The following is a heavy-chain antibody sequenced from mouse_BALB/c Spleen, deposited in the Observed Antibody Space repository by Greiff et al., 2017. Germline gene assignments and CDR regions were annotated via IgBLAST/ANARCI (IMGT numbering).Heavy chain of an antibody. J-gene: IGHJ1*01. CDR1: GFTFSSYA. CDR2: ISSGGSYT. D-gene: IGHD1-1*02. V-gene: IGHV5-9-3*01. Sequence: EVQGVESGGGLVKPGGSLKLSCAASGFTFSSYAMSWVRQTPGKRLEWVATISSGGSYTYYPDSVKGRFTISRDNAKNTLYLQMSSLRSEDTAMYCGARRGVGGGYFDVWGAGTTVTVSS. CDR3: ARRGVGGGYFDV.